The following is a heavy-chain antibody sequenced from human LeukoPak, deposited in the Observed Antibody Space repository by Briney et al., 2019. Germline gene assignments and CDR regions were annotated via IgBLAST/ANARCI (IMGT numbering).Heavy chain of an antibody. CDR2: IYSGGST. D-gene: IGHD1-26*01. Sequence: GGSLRLSCVASGFTFSSAWMNWVRQAPGKGLEWVSVIYSGGSTYYADSVKGRFTISRDNSKNTLYLQMNSLRAEDTAVYYCAREEPWELLPVWGQGTLVTVSS. CDR1: GFTFSSAW. J-gene: IGHJ4*02. CDR3: AREEPWELLPV. V-gene: IGHV3-53*01.